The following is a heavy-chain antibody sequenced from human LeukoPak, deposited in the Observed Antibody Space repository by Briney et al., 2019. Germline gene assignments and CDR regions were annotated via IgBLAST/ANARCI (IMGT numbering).Heavy chain of an antibody. V-gene: IGHV1-2*02. CDR2: INPNSGGT. Sequence: ASVKVSCKASGYTFTGYYMHWVRQAPGQGLEWMGWINPNSGGTNYAQKFQGRVTMTRDTSISTAYMELSRLRSDDTAVYYCARWGTSLDYYYYYMDVWGKGTTVTVSS. CDR3: ARWGTSLDYYYYYMDV. CDR1: GYTFTGYY. J-gene: IGHJ6*03. D-gene: IGHD3-16*01.